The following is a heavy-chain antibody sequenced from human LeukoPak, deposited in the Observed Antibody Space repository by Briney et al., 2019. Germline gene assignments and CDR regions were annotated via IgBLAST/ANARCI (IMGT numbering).Heavy chain of an antibody. CDR2: IIRVLGSV. Sequence: SVKVSCKASGGTFSSYSISWVRQAPGQGLEWMGRIIRVLGSVTYAQKFQDRLTIIGDKATNTAYMELSSLRSEDTAVYYCATERYNWNSRMDALEFWGRGTMVTVSS. CDR1: GGTFSSYS. D-gene: IGHD1-20*01. J-gene: IGHJ3*01. CDR3: ATERYNWNSRMDALEF. V-gene: IGHV1-69*04.